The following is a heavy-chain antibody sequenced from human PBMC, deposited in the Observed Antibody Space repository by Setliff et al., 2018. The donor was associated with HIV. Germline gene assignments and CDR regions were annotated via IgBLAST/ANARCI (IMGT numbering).Heavy chain of an antibody. CDR2: ISGDTRII. CDR3: ARGDTTGYYQSLYYYFDY. Sequence: PGGSLRLSCAASGFTFSSYSMNWVRQAPGKGLEWVSYISGDTRIINYADSVKGRFTISRDNAKNSLYLQMNSLRVEDTALYYCARGDTTGYYQSLYYYFDYWGQGILVTVAS. CDR1: GFTFSSYS. V-gene: IGHV3-48*01. D-gene: IGHD3-22*01. J-gene: IGHJ4*02.